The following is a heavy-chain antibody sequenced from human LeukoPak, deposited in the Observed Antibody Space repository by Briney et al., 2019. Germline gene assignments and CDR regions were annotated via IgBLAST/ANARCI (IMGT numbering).Heavy chain of an antibody. CDR1: GGSISSYY. J-gene: IGHJ1*01. V-gene: IGHV4-59*01. Sequence: PSETLSHTCTVSGGSISSYYWSWIRQPPGKGLEWIGYIYYSGSTNYNPSLKSRVTISVDTSKNQFSLKLSSVTAADTAVYYCARHHYYDSSGYYSGYFQHWGQGTLVTVSS. CDR3: ARHHYYDSSGYYSGYFQH. CDR2: IYYSGST. D-gene: IGHD3-22*01.